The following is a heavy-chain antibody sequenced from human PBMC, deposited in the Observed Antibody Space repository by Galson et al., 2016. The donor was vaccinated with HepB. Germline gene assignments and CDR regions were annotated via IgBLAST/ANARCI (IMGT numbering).Heavy chain of an antibody. Sequence: SLRLSCAASGFSFSGSAIHWVRQASGKGLEWAGRIRDKPNNYATAYVASAKGRFTISRDDSKNMAYLQMNSLKNEDTAVYYCTARWLQEGVLFDYWGQGTLVTVSS. CDR1: GFSFSGSA. D-gene: IGHD4-23*01. CDR2: IRDKPNNYAT. V-gene: IGHV3-73*01. J-gene: IGHJ4*02. CDR3: TARWLQEGVLFDY.